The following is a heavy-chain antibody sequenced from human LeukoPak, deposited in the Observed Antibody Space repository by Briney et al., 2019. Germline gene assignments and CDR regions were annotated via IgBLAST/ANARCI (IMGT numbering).Heavy chain of an antibody. CDR2: INSDGSST. D-gene: IGHD1-14*01. CDR3: ARDRGRNSFDY. Sequence: GGSLRLSCAASGFTFSSYWMHWVRQAPGKGLVWVSRINSDGSSTSYADSVKGRFTISRDDAKNALFLQMNSLKAEDTALYYCARDRGRNSFDYWGQGTLVSVSS. CDR1: GFTFSSYW. J-gene: IGHJ4*02. V-gene: IGHV3-74*01.